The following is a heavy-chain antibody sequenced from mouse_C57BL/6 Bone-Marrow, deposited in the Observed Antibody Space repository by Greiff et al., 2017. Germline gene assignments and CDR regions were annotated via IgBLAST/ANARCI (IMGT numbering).Heavy chain of an antibody. V-gene: IGHV14-4*01. J-gene: IGHJ3*01. CDR3: TKGRTMVTTGFAY. CDR1: GFNIKDDY. Sequence: VQLQQSGAELVRPGASVKLSCTASGFNIKDDYMHWVKQRPEQGLEWIGWIDPENGDTEYASQFQGKATITADTSSNTAYLQLSSLTSEDTAVYYGTKGRTMVTTGFAYWGQGTLVTVSA. CDR2: IDPENGDT. D-gene: IGHD2-2*01.